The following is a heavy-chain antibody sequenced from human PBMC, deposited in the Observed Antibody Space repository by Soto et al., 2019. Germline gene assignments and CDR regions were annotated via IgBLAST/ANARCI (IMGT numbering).Heavy chain of an antibody. D-gene: IGHD5-12*01. V-gene: IGHV3-33*01. CDR3: ARGGIVATIIGSGYFDY. J-gene: IGHJ4*02. Sequence: QVQLVESGGGVVQPGRSLRLSCAASGFTFSSYGMHWVRQAPGKGLEWVAVIWYDGSNKYYADSVKGRFTISRDNSKNTLYLPMNSLRAEDTAVYYCARGGIVATIIGSGYFDYWGQGTLVTVSS. CDR1: GFTFSSYG. CDR2: IWYDGSNK.